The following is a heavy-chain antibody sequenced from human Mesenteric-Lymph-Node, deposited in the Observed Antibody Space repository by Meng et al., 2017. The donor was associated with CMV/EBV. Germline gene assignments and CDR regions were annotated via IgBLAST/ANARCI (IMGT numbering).Heavy chain of an antibody. J-gene: IGHJ4*02. CDR3: ARGSSYDILTGYFDY. CDR1: GWSYSCYY. Sequence: QVKLQQWGPGVLKPSEILSVTGTGAGWSYSCYYWNWIRQSPEKGLEWIGEINHSGSTTYNPSFTSRIIISVDTSTNQISLTMSSVTAADTAVYYCARGSSYDILTGYFDYWGQGALVTVSS. V-gene: IGHV4-34*01. CDR2: INHSGST. D-gene: IGHD3-9*01.